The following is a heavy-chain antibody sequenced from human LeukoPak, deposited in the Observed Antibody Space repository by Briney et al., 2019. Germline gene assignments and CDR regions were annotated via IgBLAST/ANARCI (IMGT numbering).Heavy chain of an antibody. D-gene: IGHD3-3*01. CDR1: GGSISSYY. J-gene: IGHJ4*02. V-gene: IGHV4-59*01. CDR3: AVSPYYDFWSGYALDY. Sequence: SETLSLTCTVSGGSISSYYWSWIRQPPGKGLEWIGYIYYSGSTNYNPSLKSRVTISVDTSKNQFSLKLSSMTAADTAVYYCAVSPYYDFWSGYALDYWGQGTLVTVSS. CDR2: IYYSGST.